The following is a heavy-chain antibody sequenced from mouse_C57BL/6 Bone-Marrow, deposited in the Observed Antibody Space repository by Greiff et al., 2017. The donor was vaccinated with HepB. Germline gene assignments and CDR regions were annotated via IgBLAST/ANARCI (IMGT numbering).Heavy chain of an antibody. CDR1: GYTFTSYW. V-gene: IGHV1-50*01. CDR2: IDPSDSYT. J-gene: IGHJ4*01. Sequence: QVQLQQSGAELVKPGASVKLSCKASGYTFTSYWMQWVKQRPGQGLEWIGEIDPSDSYTNYNQKFKGKATLTVDTSSSTAYMQLSSLTSEDSAVYYCARTPIRATNYAMDYWGQGTSVTVSS. D-gene: IGHD3-1*01. CDR3: ARTPIRATNYAMDY.